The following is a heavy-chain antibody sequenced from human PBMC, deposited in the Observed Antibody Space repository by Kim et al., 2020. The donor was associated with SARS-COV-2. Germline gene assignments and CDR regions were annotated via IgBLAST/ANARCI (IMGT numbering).Heavy chain of an antibody. J-gene: IGHJ4*02. CDR2: ISGSGGST. CDR1: GFTFSSYA. V-gene: IGHV3-23*01. D-gene: IGHD3-10*01. CDR3: AKENTIVRIGFDY. Sequence: LSLTCAASGFTFSSYAMSWVRQAPGKGLEWVSAISGSGGSTYYADSVKGRFTISRDNSKNTLYLQMNSLRAEDTAVYYCAKENTIVRIGFDYWGQGTLVTVSS.